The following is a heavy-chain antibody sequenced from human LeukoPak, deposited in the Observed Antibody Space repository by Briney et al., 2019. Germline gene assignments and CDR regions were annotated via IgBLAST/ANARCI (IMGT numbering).Heavy chain of an antibody. V-gene: IGHV1-8*01. CDR1: GYTFTSYD. CDR2: MNPNSGNT. Sequence: ASVTVSCKASGYTFTSYDINWVRQAAGQGLEGMGWMNPNSGNTDYAQKFQGRVTMTRNTYISTAYMELSSLRSEDTAVYYCARDGGYSSSWYVYWGQGTLVTVSS. D-gene: IGHD6-13*01. J-gene: IGHJ4*02. CDR3: ARDGGYSSSWYVY.